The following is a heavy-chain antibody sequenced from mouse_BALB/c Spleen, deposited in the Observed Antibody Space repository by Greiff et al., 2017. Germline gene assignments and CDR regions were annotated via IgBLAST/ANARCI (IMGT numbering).Heavy chain of an antibody. V-gene: IGHV3-2*02. D-gene: IGHD3-2*02. CDR3: ARSMRGFPY. CDR2: ISYSGST. J-gene: IGHJ3*01. CDR1: GYSITSYYA. Sequence: EVKLVESGPGLVKPSQSLSLTCTVTGYSITSYYAWNWIRQFPGNKLEWMGYISYSGSTSYNPSLKSRISITRDTSKNQFFLQLNSVTTEDTATYYCARSMRGFPYWGQGTLVTVSA.